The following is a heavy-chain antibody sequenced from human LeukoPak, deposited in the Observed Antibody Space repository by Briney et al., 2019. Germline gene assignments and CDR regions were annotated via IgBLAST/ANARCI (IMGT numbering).Heavy chain of an antibody. J-gene: IGHJ4*02. CDR3: ANVYGSGSYWLFYY. Sequence: GGTLRLSCAASGFTFSSYWMSWVRQAPGKGLEWVANIKQDGSEKYYVDSVKGRFTISRDNAKNSLYLQMNSLRAEDTAVYYCANVYGSGSYWLFYYWGQGTLVTVSS. V-gene: IGHV3-7*03. CDR1: GFTFSSYW. CDR2: IKQDGSEK. D-gene: IGHD3-10*01.